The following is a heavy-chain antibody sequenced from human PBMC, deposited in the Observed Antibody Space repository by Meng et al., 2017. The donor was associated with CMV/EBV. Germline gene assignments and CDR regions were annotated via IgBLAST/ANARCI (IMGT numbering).Heavy chain of an antibody. CDR2: IDWDDDK. J-gene: IGHJ4*02. CDR1: GFSLSTSGMR. CDR3: ARIADSSGYFDY. Sequence: SGPTLVKPTQTLTLTCTFSGFSLSTSGMRVSWIRQPPGKALEWLARIDWDDDKFYSTSLKTRLTNSKDTSKNQVVLTMTNMDPVDTATYYCARIADSSGYFDYWGQGTLVTVSS. D-gene: IGHD3-22*01. V-gene: IGHV2-70D*14.